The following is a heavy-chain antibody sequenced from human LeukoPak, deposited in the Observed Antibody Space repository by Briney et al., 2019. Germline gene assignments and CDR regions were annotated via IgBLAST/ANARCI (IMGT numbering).Heavy chain of an antibody. CDR3: ARVGALGGHDF. CDR1: GGSISSSSYY. J-gene: IGHJ4*02. V-gene: IGHV4-39*07. Sequence: PSETLSLTCTVSGGSISSSSYYWGWIRQPPGKGLEWIGSIYYSGSTYYNPSLKSRVTISVDTSKNQFSLKLSSVTAADTAVYYCARVGALGGHDFWGQGSLVTVSS. D-gene: IGHD1-26*01. CDR2: IYYSGST.